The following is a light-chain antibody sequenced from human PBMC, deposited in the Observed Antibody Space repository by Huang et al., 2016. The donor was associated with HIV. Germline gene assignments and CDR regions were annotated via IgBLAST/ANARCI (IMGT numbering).Light chain of an antibody. V-gene: IGKV1-5*03. CDR2: KAS. Sequence: DIQMTQSPSTLSASVGDRVTITCRASQSISSWLAWYQQKPGKAPNLLIYKASSVESVVPSRFSGSGSGTEFTLTISSLQPDDFATYYCQQYNSLAWTFGQGTKVEIK. CDR3: QQYNSLAWT. J-gene: IGKJ1*01. CDR1: QSISSW.